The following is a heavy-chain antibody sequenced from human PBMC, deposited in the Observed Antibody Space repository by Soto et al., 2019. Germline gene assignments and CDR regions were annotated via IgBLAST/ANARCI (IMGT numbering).Heavy chain of an antibody. J-gene: IGHJ4*02. CDR2: ISSSSSYI. V-gene: IGHV3-21*01. Sequence: GGSLRLSCAASGFTFSSYSMNWVRQAPGKGLEWVSSISSSSSYIYYADSVKGRFTISRDNAKNSLYLQMNSLRAEDTAVYYCARGGSMVRGVPDDYWGRGTLVTVSS. D-gene: IGHD3-10*01. CDR3: ARGGSMVRGVPDDY. CDR1: GFTFSSYS.